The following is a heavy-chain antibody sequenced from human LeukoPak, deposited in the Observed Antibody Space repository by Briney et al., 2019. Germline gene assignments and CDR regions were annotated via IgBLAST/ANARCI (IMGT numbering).Heavy chain of an antibody. D-gene: IGHD2-2*01. J-gene: IGHJ5*02. CDR1: RGSPNNYY. Sequence: PSETLSLTCTVSRGSPNNYYWSSVRQPPGKGLEWIGYVHFSGTTSYNPSLTSRVFISLNQSKKQFSLRVTSVTAADTAVYYCARASSRRASFDPWGQGALVTVSS. CDR2: VHFSGTT. V-gene: IGHV4-59*01. CDR3: ARASSRRASFDP.